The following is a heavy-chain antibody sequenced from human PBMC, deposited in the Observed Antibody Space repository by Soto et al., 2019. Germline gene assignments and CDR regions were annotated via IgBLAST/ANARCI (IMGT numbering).Heavy chain of an antibody. CDR3: TTDSYSTIIIVRFDY. CDR1: GFTFTNAW. V-gene: IGHV3-15*07. D-gene: IGHD3-22*01. CDR2: IKSKTDGGTT. J-gene: IGHJ4*01. Sequence: EVQLVESGGGLVKPGGSLRLSCAASGFTFTNAWINWVRQAPGKGLEWVGRIKSKTDGGTTDYAEPVKGRFAISRDDSNNMVYLQMNILKIEDTAVYYCTTDSYSTIIIVRFDYWGHGTLVTVSS.